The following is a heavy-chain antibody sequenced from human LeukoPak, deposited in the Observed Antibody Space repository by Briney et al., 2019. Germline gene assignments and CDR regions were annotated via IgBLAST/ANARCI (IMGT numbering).Heavy chain of an antibody. Sequence: ASVKVSCKASGYTFTSYGISWVRQAPGQGLEWMGWISAYNGNTNYAQKLQGRVTMTTDTSTSTAYMELRSLRSDDTAVYYCAREVVVVAATYPQPFDYWGQGTLVTVSS. V-gene: IGHV1-18*04. D-gene: IGHD2-15*01. CDR3: AREVVVVAATYPQPFDY. CDR1: GYTFTSYG. J-gene: IGHJ4*02. CDR2: ISAYNGNT.